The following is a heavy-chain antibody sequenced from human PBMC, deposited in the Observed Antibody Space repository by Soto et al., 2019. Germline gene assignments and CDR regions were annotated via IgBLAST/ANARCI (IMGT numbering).Heavy chain of an antibody. CDR2: INPYNGNT. Sequence: QVQLVQSGAEVKKPGASVKVSCKASGYTFTSYGISWVRQAPGQGLEWMGWINPYNGNTNYAQKLQGRVTMTTDTSTNTAYMELRSLRSADTAVYYFARDWLGIDYWGQGTLVTVSS. V-gene: IGHV1-18*01. D-gene: IGHD3-10*01. CDR3: ARDWLGIDY. J-gene: IGHJ4*02. CDR1: GYTFTSYG.